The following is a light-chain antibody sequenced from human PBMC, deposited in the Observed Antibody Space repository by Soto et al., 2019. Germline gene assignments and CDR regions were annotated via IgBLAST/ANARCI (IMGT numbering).Light chain of an antibody. J-gene: IGLJ1*01. Sequence: QSVLTQPASVSGSPGQSITISCTGTSSDVGGYNYVSWYQQHPGKAPKLMIYEVSNRHSGVSNRFSGSKSGNTASLPISGLQAEDEADYYCSSYTSSSTLDYVFGTGTKLTVL. CDR2: EVS. CDR1: SSDVGGYNY. V-gene: IGLV2-14*01. CDR3: SSYTSSSTLDYV.